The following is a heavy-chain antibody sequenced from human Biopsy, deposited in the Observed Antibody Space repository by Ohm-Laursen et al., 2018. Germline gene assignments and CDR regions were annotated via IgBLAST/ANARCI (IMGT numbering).Heavy chain of an antibody. CDR3: ARWETTLGRSLDS. D-gene: IGHD1-26*01. CDR1: GYTFTSHD. J-gene: IGHJ4*02. Sequence: ASVKVSCKASGYTFTSHDINWVRQATGQGPEWMGWMSPNTGNTVYAQRFQDRVTMTSDTSTGTAYMELTSLTSDDTAVYFCARWETTLGRSLDSWDQGTLVAVSS. V-gene: IGHV1-8*01. CDR2: MSPNTGNT.